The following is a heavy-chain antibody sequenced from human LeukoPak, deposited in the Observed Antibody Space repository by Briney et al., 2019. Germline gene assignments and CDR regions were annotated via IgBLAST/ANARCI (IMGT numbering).Heavy chain of an antibody. CDR2: INPNSGGT. CDR1: GYTFTGYY. D-gene: IGHD3-3*01. V-gene: IGHV1-2*02. CDR3: ARDYDFWSGYRGYYFDY. J-gene: IGHJ4*02. Sequence: ASVTVSCKASGYTFTGYYMHWVRQTPGQGLEWMGWINPNSGGTNYAQKFQGRVTMTRDTSISTAYMEQSRLRSDDTAVYYCARDYDFWSGYRGYYFDYWGQGTLVTVSS.